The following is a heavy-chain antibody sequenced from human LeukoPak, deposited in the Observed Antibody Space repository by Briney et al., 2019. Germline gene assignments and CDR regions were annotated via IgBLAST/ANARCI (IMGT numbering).Heavy chain of an antibody. V-gene: IGHV3-23*01. D-gene: IGHD3-10*01. J-gene: IGHJ4*02. Sequence: GGSLRLSCAASGFTFSFGFTFSSYAMSWVRQAPGKGLEWVSFISGSGGSTYYADSVKGRFTISRDNSKNTLYLQMNSLRAEDTAVYYCAKDPPASGSGSYSLDYWGQGTLVTVSS. CDR1: GFTFSFGFTFSSYA. CDR2: ISGSGGST. CDR3: AKDPPASGSGSYSLDY.